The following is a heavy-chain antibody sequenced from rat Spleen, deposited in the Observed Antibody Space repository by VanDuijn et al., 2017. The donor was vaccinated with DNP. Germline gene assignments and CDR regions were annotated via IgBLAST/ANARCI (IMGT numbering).Heavy chain of an antibody. CDR1: GFTFSDYY. CDR2: ISYDGGST. V-gene: IGHV5-20*01. Sequence: EVQLVESGGGLVQPGGSLKVSCVASGFTFSDYYMSWVRQAPAKGLEWVASISYDGGSTYYRDSVKGRFTLSRDNAESSLYLQMDSLRSEDTATYYCTTRGVITTVVTTFDYWGQGVMVTVS. J-gene: IGHJ2*01. D-gene: IGHD1-1*01. CDR3: TTRGVITTVVTTFDY.